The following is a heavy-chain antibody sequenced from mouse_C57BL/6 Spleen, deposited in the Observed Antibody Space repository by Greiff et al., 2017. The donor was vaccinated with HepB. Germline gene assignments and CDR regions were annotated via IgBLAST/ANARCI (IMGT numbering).Heavy chain of an antibody. CDR1: GFTFSDYG. J-gene: IGHJ2*01. Sequence: EVQRVESGGGLVKPGGSLKLSCAASGFTFSDYGMHWVRQAPEKGLEWVAYISSGSSTIYYADTVKGRFTISRDNAKNTLFLQMTSLRSEDTAMYYCARGTYYYGSSYYFDYWGQGTTLTVSS. CDR3: ARGTYYYGSSYYFDY. CDR2: ISSGSSTI. V-gene: IGHV5-17*01. D-gene: IGHD1-1*01.